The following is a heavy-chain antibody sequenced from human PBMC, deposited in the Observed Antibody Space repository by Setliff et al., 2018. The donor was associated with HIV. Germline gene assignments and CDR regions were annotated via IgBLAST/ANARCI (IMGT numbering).Heavy chain of an antibody. CDR3: ASRIYYYDESRVLREEGFVP. CDR1: GGSIDNNKYY. D-gene: IGHD3-22*01. CDR2: IYHTGRT. Sequence: ASETLSLTCSVSGGSIDNNKYYWTWIRQPPGKGLEWTGSIYHTGRTYYNRSLESRLTISIDTSKNQFSLKLTSGTAADTAMYYCASRIYYYDESRVLREEGFVPWGQGTLVPSPQ. J-gene: IGHJ5*02. V-gene: IGHV4-39*01.